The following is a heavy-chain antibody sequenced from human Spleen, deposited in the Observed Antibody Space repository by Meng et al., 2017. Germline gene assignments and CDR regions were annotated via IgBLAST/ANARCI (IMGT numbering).Heavy chain of an antibody. CDR1: GFTFSNAW. V-gene: IGHV3-15*01. CDR3: TTDRGPYYDRSGYYN. CDR2: IKSKTDGGTT. D-gene: IGHD3-22*01. Sequence: GGSLRLSCAASGFTFSNAWMSWVRQAPGKGLEWVGRIKSKTDGGTTDYAAPVKGRFTISRDDSKNTLYLQMNSLKTEDTAVYFCTTDRGPYYDRSGYYNWGQGTLVTVSS. J-gene: IGHJ4*02.